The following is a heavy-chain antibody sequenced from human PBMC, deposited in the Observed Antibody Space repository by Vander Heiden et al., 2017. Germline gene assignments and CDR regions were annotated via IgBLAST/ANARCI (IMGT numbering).Heavy chain of an antibody. CDR2: ISGSGSLI. V-gene: IGHV3-11*01. CDR3: ARWRYYNSVTGYYNYYFDY. D-gene: IGHD3-9*01. Sequence: QVQLVESGGGLVKPGGSLRLSCATSGFIFSDYYMSWIRQAPGKGLEWVSYISGSGSLIYDADSVKGRCAISRDNAKNSVYLEINSLRPEEKAVYFCARWRYYNSVTGYYNYYFDYWGQGTLVPVS. J-gene: IGHJ4*02. CDR1: GFIFSDYY.